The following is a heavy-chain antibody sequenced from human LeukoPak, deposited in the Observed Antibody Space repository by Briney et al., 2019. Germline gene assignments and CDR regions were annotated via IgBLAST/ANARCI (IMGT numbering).Heavy chain of an antibody. D-gene: IGHD5-18*01. CDR2: ITSSSGTI. CDR1: GFTFSCYA. V-gene: IGHV3-48*01. J-gene: IGHJ4*02. Sequence: GGSLRLSCAASGFTFSCYAMSWVRQAPGKGLEWVSYITSSSGTIYYTDSVKGRFTISRDNARNSLYLQMNSLRAEDTAVYYCASDPGYGYWGQGALVTVSS. CDR3: ASDPGYGY.